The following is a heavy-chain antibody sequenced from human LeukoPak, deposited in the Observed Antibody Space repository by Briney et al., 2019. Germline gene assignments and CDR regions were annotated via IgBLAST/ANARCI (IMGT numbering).Heavy chain of an antibody. J-gene: IGHJ4*02. Sequence: SETLSLTCTVSGGSISGYYWSWIRQPPGKGLEWIGYIYNSGSTNYNPSLKSRVTISLDTSRNQFSLRLNSVTAADTAIYYCARAWYSRGTFDHWGQGTLVTVSS. D-gene: IGHD1-1*01. V-gene: IGHV4-59*01. CDR2: IYNSGST. CDR3: ARAWYSRGTFDH. CDR1: GGSISGYY.